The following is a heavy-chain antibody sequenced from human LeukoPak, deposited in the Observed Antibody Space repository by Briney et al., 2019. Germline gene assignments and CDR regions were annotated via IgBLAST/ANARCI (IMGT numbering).Heavy chain of an antibody. CDR1: GGSISTYY. D-gene: IGHD1-26*01. Sequence: PSETPSLTCTVSGGSISTYYWSWIRQPPGKGLEGIGYVYYSGGTNYNPSLKSRVTMSVDTSKHQFSLKLRSVTAADTAVYYCARDPSGSFFNWFDPWGQGTLVTVSS. J-gene: IGHJ5*02. CDR2: VYYSGGT. V-gene: IGHV4-59*01. CDR3: ARDPSGSFFNWFDP.